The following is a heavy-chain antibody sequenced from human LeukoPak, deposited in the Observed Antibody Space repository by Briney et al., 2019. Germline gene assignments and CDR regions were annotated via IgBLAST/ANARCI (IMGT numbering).Heavy chain of an antibody. Sequence: AGSLRLSCAASTFTVSSNYMSWVRPAPGKGLEWVANIYSGGRIYYPNSVKGRFTISSANTKNTLFLQMNSLRAEGTAVYYCARGYCSGSKCYSVWFDPWGQGTLVTVSS. CDR2: IYSGGRI. V-gene: IGHV3-53*01. J-gene: IGHJ5*02. D-gene: IGHD2-15*01. CDR3: ARGYCSGSKCYSVWFDP. CDR1: TFTVSSNY.